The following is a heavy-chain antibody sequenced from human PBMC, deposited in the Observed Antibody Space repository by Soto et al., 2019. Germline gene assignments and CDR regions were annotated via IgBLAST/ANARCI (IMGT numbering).Heavy chain of an antibody. V-gene: IGHV1-69*13. CDR2: IIPIFGTA. D-gene: IGHD1-7*01. Sequence: SVKVSCKASGGTFSSYAISWVRQAPGQGLEWMGGIIPIFGTANYAQKFQGRVTITADESTSTAYMELSSLRSEDTAVYYCARDRAPGLELLPDWAFDIWGQGTMVTVAS. CDR3: ARDRAPGLELLPDWAFDI. J-gene: IGHJ3*02. CDR1: GGTFSSYA.